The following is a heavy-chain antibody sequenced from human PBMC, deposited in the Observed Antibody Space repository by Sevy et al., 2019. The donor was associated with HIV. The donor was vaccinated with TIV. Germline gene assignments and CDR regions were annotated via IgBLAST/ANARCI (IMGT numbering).Heavy chain of an antibody. Sequence: GGSLRLSCAASGFTPSTYGMHWVRQAPGKGLEWVAVIVYDGSNKYYADSVKGRFTISRDNSKNTLFLQMDSLRAEDKAVYYCARDPRRYGDYLLAYFDYWGQGTLVTVSS. CDR3: ARDPRRYGDYLLAYFDY. J-gene: IGHJ4*02. D-gene: IGHD4-17*01. CDR2: IVYDGSNK. CDR1: GFTPSTYG. V-gene: IGHV3-33*01.